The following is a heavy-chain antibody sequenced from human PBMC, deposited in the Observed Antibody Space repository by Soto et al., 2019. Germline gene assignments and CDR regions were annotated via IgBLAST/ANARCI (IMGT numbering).Heavy chain of an antibody. CDR2: IYHSGST. Sequence: SETLSLTCAVSGGSISSSNWWGWVRQPPGKGLECIGEIYHSGSTNYNPSLKSRVTISVDKSKNQFSLKLSSVTAADTAVYYCARYYGSGPEGDFDYWGQGTLVTLSS. CDR1: GGSISSSNW. J-gene: IGHJ4*02. D-gene: IGHD6-19*01. CDR3: ARYYGSGPEGDFDY. V-gene: IGHV4-4*02.